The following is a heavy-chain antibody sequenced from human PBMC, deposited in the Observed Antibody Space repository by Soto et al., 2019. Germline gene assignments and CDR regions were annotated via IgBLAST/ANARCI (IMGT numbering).Heavy chain of an antibody. CDR1: GYSFTSYW. V-gene: IGHV5-51*01. CDR2: IYPGDSDT. J-gene: IGHJ6*02. Sequence: GESLKISCKGSGYSFTSYWIGWVRQMPGKGLEWMRIIYPGDSDTRYSPSFQGQVTISADKSISAAYLQWSSLKASDTAMYYCARHNSSSDNYYYYGMDVWGQGTTVTVSS. CDR3: ARHNSSSDNYYYYGMDV. D-gene: IGHD6-6*01.